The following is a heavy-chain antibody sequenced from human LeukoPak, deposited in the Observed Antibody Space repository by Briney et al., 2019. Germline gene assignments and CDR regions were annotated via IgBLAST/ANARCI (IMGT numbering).Heavy chain of an antibody. CDR3: AREDDYGDAPIL. D-gene: IGHD4-17*01. J-gene: IGHJ4*02. V-gene: IGHV4-4*08. CDR1: GGSISSYY. Sequence: SETLSLTCTVSGGSISSYYWSWIRQPPGKGLEWIGYIYSSGSTNYNPSLKSRVTISVDTSNNQFSLKLSSVTAADTAVYYCAREDDYGDAPILWGQGTLVTVSS. CDR2: IYSSGST.